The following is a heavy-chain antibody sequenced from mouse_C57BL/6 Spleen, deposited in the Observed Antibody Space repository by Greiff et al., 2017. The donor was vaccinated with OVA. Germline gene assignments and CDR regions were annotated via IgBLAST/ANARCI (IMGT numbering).Heavy chain of an antibody. CDR1: GFNIKDYY. J-gene: IGHJ2*01. CDR2: IDPEDGET. Sequence: EVQLQQSGAELVKPGASVKLSCTASGFNIKDYYMHWVKQRTEQGLEWIGRIDPEDGETKYAPNFQGKATITADTSSNTAYLQLSSLTSEDTAVYYCARFITTVVALDYWGQGTTLTVSS. CDR3: ARFITTVVALDY. V-gene: IGHV14-2*01. D-gene: IGHD1-1*01.